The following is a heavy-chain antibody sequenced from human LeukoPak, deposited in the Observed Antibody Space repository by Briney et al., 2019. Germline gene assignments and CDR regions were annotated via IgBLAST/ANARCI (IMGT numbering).Heavy chain of an antibody. V-gene: IGHV3-15*07. CDR3: TADYGGDY. J-gene: IGHJ4*02. CDR2: IKSKTDGGTT. Sequence: WIRQPPGKGLEWVGRIKSKTDGGTTDYAAPVKGRFTISRDDSKNTLYLQMNSLKTEDTAVYYCTADYGGDYWGQGTLVTVSS. D-gene: IGHD4-23*01.